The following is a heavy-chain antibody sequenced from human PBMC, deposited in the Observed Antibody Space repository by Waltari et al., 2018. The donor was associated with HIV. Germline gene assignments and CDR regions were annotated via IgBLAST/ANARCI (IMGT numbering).Heavy chain of an antibody. CDR3: VKDNPVLAY. V-gene: IGHV3-30*02. Sequence: QVQLVGSGGGVVQPGASLTLSCPASGFSFTTSGMHWVRQAPGKELEWVAFIRSDESNKFYSDSVQGRLTISRDTSRSTLYLQMNSLRSEDTAIYYCVKDNPVLAYWGQGTLVTVSS. CDR1: GFSFTTSG. CDR2: IRSDESNK. J-gene: IGHJ4*02. D-gene: IGHD2-2*01.